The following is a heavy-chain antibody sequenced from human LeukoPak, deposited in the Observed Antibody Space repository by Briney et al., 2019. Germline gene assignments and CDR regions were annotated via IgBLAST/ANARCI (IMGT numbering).Heavy chain of an antibody. CDR1: GYTFTSYG. CDR2: ISAYNGNT. Sequence: ASVKVSCKASGYTFTSYGISWVRQAPGQGLEWMGWISAYNGNTNYAQKLQGRVTMTTDTSTSTAYMERRSLRSDDTAVYYCARLTYYYGSGSYSHDYWGQGTLVTVSS. V-gene: IGHV1-18*01. J-gene: IGHJ4*02. D-gene: IGHD3-10*01. CDR3: ARLTYYYGSGSYSHDY.